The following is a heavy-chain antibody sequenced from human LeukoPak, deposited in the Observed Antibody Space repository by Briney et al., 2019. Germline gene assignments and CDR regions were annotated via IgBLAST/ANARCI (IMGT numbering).Heavy chain of an antibody. J-gene: IGHJ4*02. D-gene: IGHD1-26*01. Sequence: SETLSLTCAVYGGSFSGYYWSWIRQPPGKGLEWIGEINHSGSTDYNPSLKSRVTISVDTSKNQFSLKLSSVTAADTAVYYCARLDSGSYLDYWGQGTLVTVSS. V-gene: IGHV4-34*01. CDR2: INHSGST. CDR1: GGSFSGYY. CDR3: ARLDSGSYLDY.